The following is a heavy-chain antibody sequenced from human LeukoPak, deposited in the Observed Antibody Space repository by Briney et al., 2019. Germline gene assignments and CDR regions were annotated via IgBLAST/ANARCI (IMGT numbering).Heavy chain of an antibody. CDR3: ARVIVPAASNDAFDI. CDR2: LSGSGGST. CDR1: GFTFSSSP. D-gene: IGHD2-2*01. J-gene: IGHJ3*02. V-gene: IGHV3-23*01. Sequence: GGSLRLSCVASGFTFSSSPMTWVRQAPGKGLEWVSVLSGSGGSTYYADSVKGRFTISRDNSKNTLYLQMNSLRAEDTAVYYCARVIVPAASNDAFDIWGQGTMVTVSS.